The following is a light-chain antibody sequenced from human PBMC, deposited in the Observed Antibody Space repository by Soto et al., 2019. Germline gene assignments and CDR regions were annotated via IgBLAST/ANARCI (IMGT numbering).Light chain of an antibody. CDR2: GAS. Sequence: EIVITHSPAALSVSPVERVTLSCRASESLSTYLARYQHKPGQAPRLLIYGASTKATGIPARFSGSGSATDFTLTISSLQSEDFAVYYCQSYNDWPFSFGQGTK. CDR3: QSYNDWPFS. CDR1: ESLSTY. J-gene: IGKJ2*01. V-gene: IGKV3-15*01.